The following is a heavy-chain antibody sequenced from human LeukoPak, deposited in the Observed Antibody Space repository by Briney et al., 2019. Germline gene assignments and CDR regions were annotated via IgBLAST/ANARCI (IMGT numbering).Heavy chain of an antibody. CDR3: ARLQDYGDYYYYYGMDV. J-gene: IGHJ6*02. Sequence: ASVKVSCKASGYTFTSYGISWARQAPGQGLEWMGWISAYNGNTHYAQKVQDRVTMTTDTSTSTAYMELRSLRSDDTAVYYCARLQDYGDYYYYYGMDVWGQGTTVTVSS. CDR1: GYTFTSYG. V-gene: IGHV1-18*01. CDR2: ISAYNGNT. D-gene: IGHD4-17*01.